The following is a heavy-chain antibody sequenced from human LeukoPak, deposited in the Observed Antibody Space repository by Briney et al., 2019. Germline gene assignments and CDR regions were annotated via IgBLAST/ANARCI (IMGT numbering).Heavy chain of an antibody. CDR1: GGTFSSYA. V-gene: IGHV1-46*03. Sequence: ASVKVSCKASGGTFSSYAISWVRQAPGRGLEWMGIINPSGGSTSYAQKFQGRVTMTRDTSTSTVYMELSSLRSEDTAVYYCASLAVAVNDYYYYMDVWGKGTTVTVSS. CDR3: ASLAVAVNDYYYYMDV. D-gene: IGHD6-19*01. CDR2: INPSGGST. J-gene: IGHJ6*03.